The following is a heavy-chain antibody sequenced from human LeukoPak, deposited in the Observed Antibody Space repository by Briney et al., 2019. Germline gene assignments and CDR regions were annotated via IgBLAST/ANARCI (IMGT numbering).Heavy chain of an antibody. D-gene: IGHD5-24*01. CDR1: GFTFTTYY. Sequence: GGSLRLSCVTSGFTFTTYYMSWVRQAPGKGLEWIAILNQDGSERYYLDSVKGRFTISRDNSKNTLYLQMNSLRAEDTAVYYCAKAHKRWLQAYYFDYWGQGTLVTVSS. CDR2: LNQDGSER. V-gene: IGHV3-7*03. J-gene: IGHJ4*02. CDR3: AKAHKRWLQAYYFDY.